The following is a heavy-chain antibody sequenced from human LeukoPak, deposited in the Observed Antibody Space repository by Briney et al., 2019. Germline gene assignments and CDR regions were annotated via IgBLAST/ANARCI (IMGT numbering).Heavy chain of an antibody. CDR2: ISSSGSTK. J-gene: IGHJ5*02. D-gene: IGHD2-15*01. CDR3: AMEGYCSGGTCYTNWFDT. V-gene: IGHV3-48*02. CDR1: GFTFSSYS. Sequence: GGSLRPSCAASGFTFSSYSMNWVRQAPGKGLEWVSYISSSGSTKYYADSVKGRFTISRDNAQNSLYLQMNSLRDEDTAVYYCAMEGYCSGGTCYTNWFDTWGQGTLVTVSS.